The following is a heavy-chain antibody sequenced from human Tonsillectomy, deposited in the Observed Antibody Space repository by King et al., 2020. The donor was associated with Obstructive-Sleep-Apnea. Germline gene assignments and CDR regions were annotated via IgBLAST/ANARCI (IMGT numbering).Heavy chain of an antibody. CDR2: ISSCSSTI. CDR3: ARGGTAMARIDY. V-gene: IGHV3-48*04. Sequence: VQLVESGGGLVQPGGSLRLSCAASGFTFSSYSMNWVRQAPGKGLEWVSYISSCSSTIYYADSVKGRFTISRDNAKNSLYLQMNSLRAEDTAVYYCARGGTAMARIDYWGQGTLVTVSS. J-gene: IGHJ4*02. CDR1: GFTFSSYS. D-gene: IGHD5-18*01.